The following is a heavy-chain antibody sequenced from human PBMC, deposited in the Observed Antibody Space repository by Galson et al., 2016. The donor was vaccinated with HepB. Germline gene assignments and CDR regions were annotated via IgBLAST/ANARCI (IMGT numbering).Heavy chain of an antibody. V-gene: IGHV1-69*06. CDR3: ARSNRWYNQYSWFDP. CDR1: GGTFSSYA. J-gene: IGHJ5*02. Sequence: SVKVSCKASGGTFSSYAISWVRQAPGRGLEWMGGIIPIFGKAMYAQKFRGKVTISADISTSTAYMVLSSLRSEDTAVYHCARSNRWYNQYSWFDPWGQGTLVTVSS. D-gene: IGHD6-13*01. CDR2: IIPIFGKA.